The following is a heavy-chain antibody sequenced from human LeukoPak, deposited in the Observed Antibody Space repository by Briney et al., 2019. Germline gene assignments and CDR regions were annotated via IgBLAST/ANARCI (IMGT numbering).Heavy chain of an antibody. J-gene: IGHJ4*02. CDR2: IWYDGSNK. Sequence: GGSLRLSCAASGFTFSSYGMHWVRQAPGKGLEWVAVIWYDGSNKYYADSVKGRFTISRDNSKNTLYLQMNSLRAEDTAAYYCATGVTNVGGGYWGQGTLVTVSS. CDR3: ATGVTNVGGGY. D-gene: IGHD2-8*01. CDR1: GFTFSSYG. V-gene: IGHV3-33*01.